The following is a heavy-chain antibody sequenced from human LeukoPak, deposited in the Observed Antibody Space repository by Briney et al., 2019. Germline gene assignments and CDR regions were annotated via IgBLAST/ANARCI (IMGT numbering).Heavy chain of an antibody. CDR1: GFSFSSYA. D-gene: IGHD5-12*01. V-gene: IGHV3-23*01. J-gene: IGHJ4*02. CDR3: AKFYSGYDSHSYDY. Sequence: GGSLRLSCAASGFSFSSYAMSWVRQAPGKGLEWVSLISGSGGSTYYADSVKGRFTISRDNSENTLYLQMNSLRAEDTAVYYCAKFYSGYDSHSYDYWGQGTLVTVSS. CDR2: ISGSGGST.